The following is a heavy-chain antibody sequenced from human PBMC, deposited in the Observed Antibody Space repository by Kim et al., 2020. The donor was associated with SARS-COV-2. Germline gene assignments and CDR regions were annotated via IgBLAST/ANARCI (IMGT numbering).Heavy chain of an antibody. D-gene: IGHD2-8*01. J-gene: IGHJ4*02. Sequence: AESVEGRVTHSGDNARNTMYLQMNSLGAGDTAVYYCARLSTRYYWDKFDYWGQGTLVTVSS. CDR3: ARLSTRYYWDKFDY. V-gene: IGHV3-74*01.